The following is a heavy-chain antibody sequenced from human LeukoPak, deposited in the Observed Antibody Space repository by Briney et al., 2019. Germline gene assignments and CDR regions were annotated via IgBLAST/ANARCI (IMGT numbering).Heavy chain of an antibody. J-gene: IGHJ4*02. Sequence: GGSLRLSCAASGLTFSSYEMIWVRQAPGTGLEWISYISAAGRTINYADSVKGRFTISRDNAKNSLYLQMNSLRAEDTALYYSGTYGSRKSCSGNRVYFSDCWAQGPRVPVSS. CDR2: ISAAGRTI. D-gene: IGHD2-2*01. V-gene: IGHV3-48*03. CDR1: GLTFSSYE. CDR3: GTYGSRKSCSGNRVYFSDC.